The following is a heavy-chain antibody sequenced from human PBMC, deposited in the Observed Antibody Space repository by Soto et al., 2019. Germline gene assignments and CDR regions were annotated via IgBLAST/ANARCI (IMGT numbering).Heavy chain of an antibody. V-gene: IGHV4-30-4*01. CDR3: ARDGARGLLWF. J-gene: IGHJ4*02. CDR2: IYYSGST. Sequence: SETLSLTCTVSGGSISSGDYYWSWIRQPPGKGLEWIGYIYYSGSTYYNPSLKSRVTISVDTSKNQFSLKLSSVTAADTAVYYCARDGARGLLWFWGQGTLVTVSS. D-gene: IGHD3-10*01. CDR1: GGSISSGDYY.